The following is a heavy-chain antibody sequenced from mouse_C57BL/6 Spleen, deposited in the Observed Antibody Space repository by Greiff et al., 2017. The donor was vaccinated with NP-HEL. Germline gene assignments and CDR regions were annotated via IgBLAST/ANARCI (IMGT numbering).Heavy chain of an antibody. CDR2: IWRGGGT. Sequence: QVQLQQSGPGLVQPSQSLSITCTVSGFSLNSYGVHWVRQSPGKGLEWLGVIWRGGGTDYNAAFMSRLSIAKDNSKSQVSFKMNRLHADDTAISYCAKKVATVGESDVWGTGTTVTVSS. CDR3: AKKVATVGESDV. V-gene: IGHV2-5*01. J-gene: IGHJ1*03. D-gene: IGHD1-1*01. CDR1: GFSLNSYG.